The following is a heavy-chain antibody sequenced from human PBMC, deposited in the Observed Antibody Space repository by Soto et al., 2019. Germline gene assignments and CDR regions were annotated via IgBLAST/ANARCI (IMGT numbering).Heavy chain of an antibody. D-gene: IGHD1-1*01. CDR3: ARAKLIIRALLSEQYYFDY. V-gene: IGHV4-31*03. CDR2: IYYSGST. Sequence: QVQLQESGPGLVKPSQTLSLTCTVSGGSISSGGYYWSWIRQHPGKGLEWIGYIYYSGSTYYNPSLKSRVTISVDTSKNQFSLKLSSVTAADTAVYYCARAKLIIRALLSEQYYFDYWGQGTLVTVSS. J-gene: IGHJ4*02. CDR1: GGSISSGGYY.